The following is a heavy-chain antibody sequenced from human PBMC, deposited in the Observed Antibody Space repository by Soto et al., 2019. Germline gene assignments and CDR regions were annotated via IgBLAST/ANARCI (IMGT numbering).Heavy chain of an antibody. D-gene: IGHD2-15*01. CDR3: AREGYCSGGSCYNDY. V-gene: IGHV4-4*02. Sequence: QVQLQESGPGLVKPSGTLSLTCAVSGGSISSSNWWSWVRQPPGKGLEWIGEIYHSGSTNYNPSLKSRVTISVDKSKNQFSLKLSSVTAADMAVYYCAREGYCSGGSCYNDYWGQGTLVTVSS. J-gene: IGHJ4*02. CDR1: GGSISSSNW. CDR2: IYHSGST.